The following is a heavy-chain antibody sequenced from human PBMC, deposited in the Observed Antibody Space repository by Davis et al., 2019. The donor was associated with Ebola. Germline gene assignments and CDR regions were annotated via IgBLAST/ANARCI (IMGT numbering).Heavy chain of an antibody. CDR2: ISVYNGNT. V-gene: IGHV1-18*01. J-gene: IGHJ3*02. D-gene: IGHD1-26*01. Sequence: ASVKVSCKASGYTFSNYGINWVRQAPGQGLEWMGWISVYNGNTEYTQKFQGRVTMTTDTSTSTTYMELRSLRSDDTAVYYCARDAEVGKNAFDIWGQGTMVTVSS. CDR1: GYTFSNYG. CDR3: ARDAEVGKNAFDI.